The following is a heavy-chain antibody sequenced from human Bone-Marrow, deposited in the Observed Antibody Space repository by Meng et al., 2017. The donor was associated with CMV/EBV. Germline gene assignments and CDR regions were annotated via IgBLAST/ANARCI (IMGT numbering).Heavy chain of an antibody. D-gene: IGHD3-22*01. Sequence: ASVKVSCKASGYTFTSYDINWVRQATGQGLEWMGWMNPNSGNTGYAQKFQGRVTITRNTSISTAYMELSSLRSEDTVVYYCARDVDSSGYLDYFDYWGQGTLVTVSS. CDR2: MNPNSGNT. CDR3: ARDVDSSGYLDYFDY. V-gene: IGHV1-8*03. CDR1: GYTFTSYD. J-gene: IGHJ4*02.